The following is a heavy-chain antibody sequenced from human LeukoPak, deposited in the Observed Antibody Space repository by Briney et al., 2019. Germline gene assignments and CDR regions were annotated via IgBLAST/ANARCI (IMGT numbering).Heavy chain of an antibody. CDR3: AGDILTGYHTFDS. J-gene: IGHJ4*02. CDR1: GDSISSNNAG. D-gene: IGHD3-9*01. V-gene: IGHV6-1*01. CDR2: TYYRYKWYN. Sequence: SRTLSLTCAISGDSISSNNAGWNWIRQSPSRGLEWLGRTYYRYKWYNDYAVSVKSRIIINPDTSKNQSSLQLNSVTPEDTAVYYCAGDILTGYHTFDSWGQGTLVTVSS.